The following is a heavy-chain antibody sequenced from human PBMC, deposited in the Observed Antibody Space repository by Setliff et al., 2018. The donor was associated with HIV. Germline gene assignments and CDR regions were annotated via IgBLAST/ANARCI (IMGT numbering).Heavy chain of an antibody. V-gene: IGHV1-2*02. CDR3: AREGSPIYYFDY. D-gene: IGHD3-10*01. CDR2: IDPNGGGT. Sequence: ASVKVSCKTSGYTFTGYHMHWVRQAPGQGLEWMGWIDPNGGGTKYAQKFQGRVTLTTDTSISTAYMELSRLRSDDTALYYCAREGSPIYYFDYWSQGTLVTVSS. CDR1: GYTFTGYH. J-gene: IGHJ4*02.